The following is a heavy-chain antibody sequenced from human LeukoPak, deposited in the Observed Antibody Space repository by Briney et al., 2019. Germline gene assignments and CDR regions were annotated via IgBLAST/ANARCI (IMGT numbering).Heavy chain of an antibody. CDR1: GGSISSYY. V-gene: IGHV4-59*01. J-gene: IGHJ3*02. D-gene: IGHD3-22*01. Sequence: SETLSLTCTVSGGSISSYYWSWIRQPPGKGLEWIGYIYYSGSTNYNPSLKSRVTISVDTSKNQFSLKLSSVTAADTAVYYCARDLKLDGSSGYYAFDIWGQGTMVTVSS. CDR2: IYYSGST. CDR3: ARDLKLDGSSGYYAFDI.